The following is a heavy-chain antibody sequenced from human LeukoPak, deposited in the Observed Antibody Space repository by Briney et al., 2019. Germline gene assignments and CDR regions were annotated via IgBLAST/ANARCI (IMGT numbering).Heavy chain of an antibody. V-gene: IGHV3-30*02. J-gene: IGHJ4*02. D-gene: IGHD5-24*01. CDR2: IRFDGSTQ. Sequence: GGSXXLSCAASGFIFSNYGMQWDGHSPDKGLEWVTFIRFDGSTQYYADYVKGRFTIYRENSKDTVYLQMSSLRLEDTGVYYCAKEGGDGSPFDYWGQGILVTVSS. CDR1: GFIFSNYG. CDR3: AKEGGDGSPFDY.